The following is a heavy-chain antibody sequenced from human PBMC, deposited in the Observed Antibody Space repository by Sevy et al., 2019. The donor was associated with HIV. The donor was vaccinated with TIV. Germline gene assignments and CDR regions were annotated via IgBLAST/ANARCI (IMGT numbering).Heavy chain of an antibody. CDR1: GFTFSDYY. CDR2: ISSSSSYT. V-gene: IGHV3-11*06. J-gene: IGHJ5*02. CDR3: ARATGRFDP. Sequence: GVSLRLSCAASGFTFSDYYMSWIRQAPGKGLEWVSYISSSSSYTNYADSVKGRFTISRDNAKNSLYLQMNSLRAEDTAVYYCARATGRFDPWGQGTLVTVSS.